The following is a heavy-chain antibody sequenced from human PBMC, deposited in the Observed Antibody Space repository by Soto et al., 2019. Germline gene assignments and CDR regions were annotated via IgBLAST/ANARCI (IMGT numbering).Heavy chain of an antibody. D-gene: IGHD2-2*01. V-gene: IGHV4-30-2*01. Sequence: ASETLSLTCAVSGGSISSGGYSWSWIRQPPGKGLEWIGYIYHSGSTYYNPSLKSRVTISVDRSKNQFSLKLSSVTAADTAVYYCARGRYCSSTSCSPGVYYFDYWGQGTLVTVSS. CDR2: IYHSGST. J-gene: IGHJ4*02. CDR3: ARGRYCSSTSCSPGVYYFDY. CDR1: GGSISSGGYS.